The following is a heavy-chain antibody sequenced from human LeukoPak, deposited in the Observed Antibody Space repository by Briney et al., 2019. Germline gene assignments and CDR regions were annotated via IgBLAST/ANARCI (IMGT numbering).Heavy chain of an antibody. Sequence: GASVKVSCKASGYTFTSYGISWVRHASGQGLECMGWISAYNGNTNYAQKLQGRVTMTTDTSTSTAYMELRSLRSDDTAVYYCARVVGSGSYYYYYYMDVWGKGTTVTVSS. J-gene: IGHJ6*03. CDR2: ISAYNGNT. CDR1: GYTFTSYG. V-gene: IGHV1-18*01. D-gene: IGHD3-10*01. CDR3: ARVVGSGSYYYYYYMDV.